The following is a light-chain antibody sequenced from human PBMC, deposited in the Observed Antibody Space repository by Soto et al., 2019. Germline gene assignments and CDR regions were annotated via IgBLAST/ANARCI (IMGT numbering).Light chain of an antibody. CDR2: DVS. J-gene: IGLJ2*01. CDR3: SSFTRRGINWA. Sequence: QSALTQPASVSGSPGQSITISCSGTSSDIGSYDYVSWYQHHPGKAPKLIIYDVSNRPSGVSNRFSGSKSGNAAALTISGIQAEDEADDYCSSFTRRGINWAFGGGTKLTVL. CDR1: SSDIGSYDY. V-gene: IGLV2-14*03.